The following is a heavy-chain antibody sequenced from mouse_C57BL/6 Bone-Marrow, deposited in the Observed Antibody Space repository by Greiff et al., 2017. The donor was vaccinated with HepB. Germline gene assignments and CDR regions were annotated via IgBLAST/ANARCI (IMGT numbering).Heavy chain of an antibody. Sequence: EVQRVESGGGLVQPGGSMKLSCAASGFTFSDAWMDWVRQSPEKGLEWVAEIRNKANNHATYYAESVKGRFTISRDDSKSSVYLQMNSLRAEDTGIYYCTRNYGSSYRWFAYWGQGTLVTVSA. CDR3: TRNYGSSYRWFAY. CDR2: IRNKANNHAT. V-gene: IGHV6-6*01. D-gene: IGHD1-1*01. J-gene: IGHJ3*01. CDR1: GFTFSDAW.